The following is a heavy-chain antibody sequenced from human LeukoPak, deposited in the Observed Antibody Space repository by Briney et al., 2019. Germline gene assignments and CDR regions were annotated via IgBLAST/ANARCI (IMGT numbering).Heavy chain of an antibody. CDR3: ARRRYSSTSSYWFDP. CDR1: GYSFTSYW. D-gene: IGHD6-6*01. CDR2: IYPGDSDT. V-gene: IGHV5-51*01. Sequence: GESLKISCKGSGYSFTSYWIGWVRQMPGKGLEWMGIIYPGDSDTRYSPSFQGQVTISADKSIGTAYLQWSILKASDTAMYFCARRRYSSTSSYWFDPWGQGTLVTVSS. J-gene: IGHJ5*02.